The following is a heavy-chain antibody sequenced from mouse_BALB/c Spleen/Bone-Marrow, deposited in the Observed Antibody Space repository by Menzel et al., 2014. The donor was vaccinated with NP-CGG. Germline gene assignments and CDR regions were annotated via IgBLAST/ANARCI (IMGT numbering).Heavy chain of an antibody. CDR1: GYSITSDYA. V-gene: IGHV3-2*02. CDR3: ARSRAVYSDY. Sequence: EVKLMESGPGLVKPSQSLSLTCTVTGYSITSDYAWNWIRQFLENKLEWMGYINYSGITYYNPSLKSRISITRDTSKNQFFLQLNSVTTEDTATYYCARSRAVYSDYWGQGTTLTVSS. J-gene: IGHJ2*01. CDR2: INYSGIT. D-gene: IGHD3-1*01.